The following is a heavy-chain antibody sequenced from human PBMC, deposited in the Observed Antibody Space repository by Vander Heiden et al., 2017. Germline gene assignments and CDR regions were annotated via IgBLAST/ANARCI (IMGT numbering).Heavy chain of an antibody. J-gene: IGHJ4*02. D-gene: IGHD4-17*01. Sequence: QVQLQESGPGLVKPSQTLSLTCTVSGGSIRSCGSYCSWIRQPPGKGLEWIGYIYYSGSTYYNPSLKSRVTISGDMSKNQFSLKLSSVTAADTAVYYCASYRGAYGGKPCDYWGQGTLGNVAA. CDR2: IYYSGST. V-gene: IGHV4-31*03. CDR3: ASYRGAYGGKPCDY. CDR1: GGSIRSCGSY.